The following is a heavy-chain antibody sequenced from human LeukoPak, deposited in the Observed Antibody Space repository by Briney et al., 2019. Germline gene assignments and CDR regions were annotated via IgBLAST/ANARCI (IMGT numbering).Heavy chain of an antibody. CDR3: ARHEKLGQFDY. V-gene: IGHV4-59*08. CDR2: VYYSGSA. D-gene: IGHD3-10*01. J-gene: IGHJ4*02. Sequence: SETLSLTCTVSSGSISSYYWGWIRQPPGKGLEWIGYVYYSGSANYNPSLKGRVTISVDTSKNQFSLKLSSVTAADTAVYYCARHEKLGQFDYWGQGTLVTVSS. CDR1: SGSISSYY.